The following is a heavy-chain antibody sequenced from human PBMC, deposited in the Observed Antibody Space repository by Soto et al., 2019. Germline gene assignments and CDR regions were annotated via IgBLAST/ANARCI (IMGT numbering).Heavy chain of an antibody. V-gene: IGHV4-39*01. CDR2: IFHTGAT. CDR3: ARRRIVPTPNFDY. J-gene: IGHJ4*02. CDR1: GDSISGSSFY. D-gene: IGHD1-26*01. Sequence: SETLSLTCTVSGDSISGSSFYWGWIRQPPGKGLEWIGHIFHTGATYQNPTLKSRLRMSVDTSKNQFSLDLSSVTATDTAAYYCARRRIVPTPNFDYWGQGTLVTVSS.